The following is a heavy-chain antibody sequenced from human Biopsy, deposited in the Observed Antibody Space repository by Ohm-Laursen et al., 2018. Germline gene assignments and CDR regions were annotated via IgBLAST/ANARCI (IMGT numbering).Heavy chain of an antibody. CDR1: GGSISGSS. D-gene: IGHD6-19*01. J-gene: IGHJ3*02. Sequence: SETLSLTCTVSGGSISGSSWSWIRQAPGKGLEWIGYISYSRDTNYNPSLKSRITISVDTSKNRFSLKLTSVTAADTAVYYCAKHGSGWTGDDAFHIWGQGTMVTASS. V-gene: IGHV4-59*08. CDR2: ISYSRDT. CDR3: AKHGSGWTGDDAFHI.